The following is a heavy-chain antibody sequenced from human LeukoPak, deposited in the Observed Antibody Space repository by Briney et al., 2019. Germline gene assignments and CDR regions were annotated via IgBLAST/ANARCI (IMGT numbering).Heavy chain of an antibody. Sequence: SETLSLTCTVSGGSISSYYWSWIRQPPGKGLEWIGYIYDTGTTNYNPSLKSRLTISVDTSKNQLSLKLNSVTAADTAVYYCATTLPASGWYYFDYWGQGALVTVSS. CDR2: IYDTGTT. D-gene: IGHD6-19*01. CDR3: ATTLPASGWYYFDY. CDR1: GGSISSYY. J-gene: IGHJ4*02. V-gene: IGHV4-59*01.